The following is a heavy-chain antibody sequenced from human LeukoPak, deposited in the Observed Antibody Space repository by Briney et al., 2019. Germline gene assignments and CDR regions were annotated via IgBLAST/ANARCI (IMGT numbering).Heavy chain of an antibody. CDR3: ARDHTGYSYGSWFDP. J-gene: IGHJ5*02. D-gene: IGHD5-18*01. V-gene: IGHV3-21*01. CDR2: ISSSSSYI. CDR1: GFTFSSYS. Sequence: GGSLRLSCAASGFTFSSYSMNWVRQAPGKGLEWVSSISSSSSYIYYADSVKGRFTISGDNAKNSLYLQMNSLRAEDTAVYYCARDHTGYSYGSWFDPWGQGTLVTVSS.